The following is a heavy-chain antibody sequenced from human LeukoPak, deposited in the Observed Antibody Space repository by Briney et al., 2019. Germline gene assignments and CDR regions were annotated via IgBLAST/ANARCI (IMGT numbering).Heavy chain of an antibody. J-gene: IGHJ2*01. CDR3: ASANWGPYWYFDL. CDR1: RFTFSDFG. CDR2: IWHDGTKR. V-gene: IGHV3-33*01. Sequence: GRSLRLSCAGSRFTFSDFGMHWVRQAPGKGLEWVAVIWHDGTKRHYAESVKGRFAISRDDSRNTLYLQMNSLRADDTAVYYCASANWGPYWYFDLWGRGTLVTVSS. D-gene: IGHD7-27*01.